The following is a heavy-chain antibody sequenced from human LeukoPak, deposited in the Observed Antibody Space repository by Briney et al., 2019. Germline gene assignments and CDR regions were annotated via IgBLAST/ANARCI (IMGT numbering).Heavy chain of an antibody. CDR1: GFTFSSYA. Sequence: GGSLRLSCAASGFTFSSYAMHWVRQAPGKGLEWVAVISDSGSWASYADSVRGRFTIARDDSKSTLYLQMNNLRAEDTAVYFCVRGGWADDWGLGTLVIVSS. CDR3: VRGGWADD. D-gene: IGHD6-19*01. J-gene: IGHJ4*02. V-gene: IGHV3-23*01. CDR2: ISDSGSWA.